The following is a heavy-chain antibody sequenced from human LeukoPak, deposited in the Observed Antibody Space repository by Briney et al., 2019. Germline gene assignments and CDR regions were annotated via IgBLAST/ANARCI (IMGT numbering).Heavy chain of an antibody. J-gene: IGHJ6*02. CDR2: ISSSSSYI. CDR3: ARENAYYYGMDV. V-gene: IGHV3-21*01. Sequence: PGGSLRLSCAASGFTFSSYSMNWVRQAPGKGLEWVSSISSSSSYIYYADSAKGRFTISRDNAKNSLYLQMNSLRDEDTAVYYCARENAYYYGMDVWGQGTTVTVSS. D-gene: IGHD1-1*01. CDR1: GFTFSSYS.